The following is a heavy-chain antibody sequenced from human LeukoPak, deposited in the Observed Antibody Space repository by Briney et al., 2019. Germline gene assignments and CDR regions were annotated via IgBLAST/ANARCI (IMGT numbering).Heavy chain of an antibody. CDR3: ASSGGLDY. J-gene: IGHJ4*02. CDR2: ISYDGSNK. CDR1: GFTFSSYA. Sequence: GESLRLSCAASGFTFSSYAMHWVRQTPGKGLEWVAVISYDGSNKYYADSVKGRFTISRDNSKNTLYLQMNSLRAEDTAVYYCASSGGLDYWGQGTLVTVSS. V-gene: IGHV3-30*04. D-gene: IGHD3-16*01.